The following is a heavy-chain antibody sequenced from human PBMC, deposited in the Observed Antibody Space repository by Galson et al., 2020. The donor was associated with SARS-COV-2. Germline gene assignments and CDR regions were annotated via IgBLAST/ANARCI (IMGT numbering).Heavy chain of an antibody. V-gene: IGHV3-23*01. CDR3: AKLQTMMASIGCFDY. Sequence: GESLKISCAASGFTFSSYAMTWVRQAPGRGLEWVSVISGTGGTTYFADSVKGRFTISRDKSKNTLYLQMNSLRAEDTAVYYCAKLQTMMASIGCFDYWGHGTQVTVSS. D-gene: IGHD5-12*01. CDR2: ISGTGGTT. J-gene: IGHJ4*01. CDR1: GFTFSSYA.